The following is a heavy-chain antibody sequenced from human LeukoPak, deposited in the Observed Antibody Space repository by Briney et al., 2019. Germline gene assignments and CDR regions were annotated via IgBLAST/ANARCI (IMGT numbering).Heavy chain of an antibody. CDR2: IYYSGST. V-gene: IGHV4-59*12. Sequence: SETLSLTCTVSGGSISSYYWSWIRQPPGKGLEWIGYIYYSGSTNYNPSLKSRVTISVDTSKNQFSLKLSSVTAADTAVYYCARGLVRYYYGSGSYLDYWGQGTLVTVSS. CDR3: ARGLVRYYYGSGSYLDY. J-gene: IGHJ4*02. CDR1: GGSISSYY. D-gene: IGHD3-10*01.